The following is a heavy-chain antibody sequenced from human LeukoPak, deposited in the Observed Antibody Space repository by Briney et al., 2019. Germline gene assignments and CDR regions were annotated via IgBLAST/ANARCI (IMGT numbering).Heavy chain of an antibody. J-gene: IGHJ4*02. Sequence: SETLSLNCAVYGGSFSGYYWSWLRQPPGKGLEWIGEINHSGSTNYNPSLKSRVTISVDTSKNQFSLKLSSVTAADTAVYYCARGVGVAGTILAFDYWGQGTLVTVSS. CDR1: GGSFSGYY. D-gene: IGHD6-19*01. CDR3: ARGVGVAGTILAFDY. V-gene: IGHV4-34*01. CDR2: INHSGST.